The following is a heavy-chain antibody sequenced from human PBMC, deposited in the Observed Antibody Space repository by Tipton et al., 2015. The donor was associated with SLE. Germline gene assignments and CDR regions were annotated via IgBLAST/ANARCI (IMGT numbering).Heavy chain of an antibody. CDR3: ARVFRYDVWDPSREFGYFDC. J-gene: IGHJ4*02. D-gene: IGHD3-3*01. CDR1: DGSIRSTNYY. CDR2: IFYTGST. Sequence: TLSLTCTVSDGSIRSTNYYWGWIRQPPGKGLEWIGSIFYTGSTYYNPSLKSRVSFSIDTSKHQFSLKLNSVTAADTVLYYCARVFRYDVWDPSREFGYFDCWGQGTLVTVSS. V-gene: IGHV4-39*07.